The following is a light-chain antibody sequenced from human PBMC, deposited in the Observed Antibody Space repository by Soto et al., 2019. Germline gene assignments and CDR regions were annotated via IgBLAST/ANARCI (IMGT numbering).Light chain of an antibody. CDR1: QSVSSY. CDR3: QQRSSWPPT. Sequence: EIVLTQSPATLSLSPGERATLSCRASQSVSSYLAWYQQRPGQAPRLLIYDASNRATGAPARFSGSGSGTDFTLTISSLEPEDFAVYYCQQRSSWPPTFGQGTRLEIK. V-gene: IGKV3-11*01. CDR2: DAS. J-gene: IGKJ5*01.